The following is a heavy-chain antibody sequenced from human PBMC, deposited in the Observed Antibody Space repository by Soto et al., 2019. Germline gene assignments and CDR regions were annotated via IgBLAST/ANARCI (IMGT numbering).Heavy chain of an antibody. CDR1: GFTFSSYA. CDR3: AKATRVVVEDATMDWFDT. CDR2: ISGSGGST. V-gene: IGHV3-23*01. D-gene: IGHD2-15*01. J-gene: IGHJ5*02. Sequence: PGVSLRLSCAASGFTFSSYAMSWVRQAPGKGLEWVSAISGSGGSTYYADSVKGRFTISRDNSKNTLYLQMNRLTAEDTAVYYCAKATRVVVEDATMDWFDTWGPVTLVSVAS.